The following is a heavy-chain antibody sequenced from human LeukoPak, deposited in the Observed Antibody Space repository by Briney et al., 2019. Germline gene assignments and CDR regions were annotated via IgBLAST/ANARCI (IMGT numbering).Heavy chain of an antibody. CDR2: IGPTGTDR. V-gene: IGHV3-21*01. D-gene: IGHD1-14*01. J-gene: IGHJ4*02. CDR3: ATETIGRHYDY. Sequence: GGSLRLSCAASGFTFSSCGFNWVRQAPGKGLEWVSSIGPTGTDRYYADSARGRFTISRDNAKNSMYLQMDSLRDEDTAVYYCATETIGRHYDYWGQGTLLTVSS. CDR1: GFTFSSCG.